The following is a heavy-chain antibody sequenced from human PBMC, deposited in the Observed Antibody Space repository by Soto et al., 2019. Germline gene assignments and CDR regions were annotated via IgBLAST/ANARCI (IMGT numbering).Heavy chain of an antibody. CDR2: LYDLDGS. CDR1: GFTISGKKY. Sequence: DVQLVESGGGLMQPGESLRLSCAASGFTISGKKYVAWVRQAPGKGLEWVSALYDLDGSFYAASVKGRFTTSSDSSKTTVYLQMNDLRPDDTAVYYCATWHEREHAYDVWGQGTTVTVSS. V-gene: IGHV3-53*01. J-gene: IGHJ3*01. D-gene: IGHD1-1*01. CDR3: ATWHEREHAYDV.